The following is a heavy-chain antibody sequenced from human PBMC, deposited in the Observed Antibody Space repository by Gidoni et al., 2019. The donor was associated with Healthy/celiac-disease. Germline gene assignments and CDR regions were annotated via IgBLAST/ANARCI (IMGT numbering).Heavy chain of an antibody. V-gene: IGHV3-48*01. CDR2: ISSSSSTI. CDR1: GFTFSRYS. D-gene: IGHD3-16*02. Sequence: EVQLVESGGGLVQPGGSLRLSCAASGFTFSRYSMNWVRQAPGKGLGWVSYISSSSSTIYYADSVKGRFTISRDNAKNSLYLQMNSLRAEDTAVYYCARGDYIWGSYPPGAYWGQGTLVTVSS. J-gene: IGHJ4*02. CDR3: ARGDYIWGSYPPGAY.